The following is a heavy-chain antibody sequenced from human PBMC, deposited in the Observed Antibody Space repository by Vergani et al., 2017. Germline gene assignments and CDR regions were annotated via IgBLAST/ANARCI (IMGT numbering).Heavy chain of an antibody. J-gene: IGHJ6*02. Sequence: DVQLLQSGGDLVQPGGSLRLSCAASGFTFSDFSMSWVRQAPGKGLEWVAFIGSSGPYINYADSVKGRFIISRDNTNNSLFLQLRSLRAEDAAVYYCARDCTSGGCPDNYGMDVWGQGATVTVSS. V-gene: IGHV3-21*06. CDR3: ARDCTSGGCPDNYGMDV. CDR2: IGSSGPYI. D-gene: IGHD2-8*01. CDR1: GFTFSDFS.